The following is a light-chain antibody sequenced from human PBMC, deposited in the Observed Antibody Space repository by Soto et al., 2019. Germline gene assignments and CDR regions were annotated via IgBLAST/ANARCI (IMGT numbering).Light chain of an antibody. V-gene: IGKV3-20*01. Sequence: EIVMTQSPATLSVSPGERATLSCRASQSVSSNLAWYQQKPGQAPRILIYGASSRATGIPDRFSGSGAGTDFTLTSSRLEPEDFAVYYCQQYGNSPQTFGQGTKVDIK. CDR2: GAS. CDR1: QSVSSN. J-gene: IGKJ1*01. CDR3: QQYGNSPQT.